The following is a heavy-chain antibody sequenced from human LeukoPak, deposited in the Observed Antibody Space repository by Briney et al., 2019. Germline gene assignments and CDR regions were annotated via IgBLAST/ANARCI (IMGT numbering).Heavy chain of an antibody. CDR1: GFTFSSHA. D-gene: IGHD1-26*01. CDR2: ISGSGGST. Sequence: PGGSLRLSCAASGFTFSSHAMSWVRQAPGKGLEWVSAISGSGGSTYYADSVKGRFTISRDNSKNTLYLQMNSLRAEDTAVYYCAKGRFRVGATHPTDYWGQGTLVTVSS. J-gene: IGHJ4*02. CDR3: AKGRFRVGATHPTDY. V-gene: IGHV3-23*01.